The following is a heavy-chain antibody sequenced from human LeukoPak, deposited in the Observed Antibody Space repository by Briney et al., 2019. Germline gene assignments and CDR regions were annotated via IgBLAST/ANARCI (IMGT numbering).Heavy chain of an antibody. J-gene: IGHJ4*02. CDR2: IYDIGNT. CDR1: GFTVSSNY. CDR3: ARGGMRRPYDC. Sequence: GGSLRLSCAVSGFTVSSNYMSGVRQAPGKGLEGVSVIYDIGNTYYADSVKGRFTISRDTSKNTVYLQRNSVRAEDTAVYYCARGGMRRPYDCWGQGALVTVSS. V-gene: IGHV3-53*01. D-gene: IGHD1-14*01.